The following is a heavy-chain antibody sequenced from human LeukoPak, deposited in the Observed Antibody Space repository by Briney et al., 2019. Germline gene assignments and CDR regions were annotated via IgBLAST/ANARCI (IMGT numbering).Heavy chain of an antibody. Sequence: ASVKVSCKASGYTFTGYYMHWVRQAPGQGLEWMGWINLNSGGTNYAQKFQGRVTMTRDTSIGTAYMELSRPRSDDTAVYYCARVPGGDSNWFDPWGQGTLVTVSS. CDR2: INLNSGGT. CDR3: ARVPGGDSNWFDP. J-gene: IGHJ5*02. V-gene: IGHV1-2*02. D-gene: IGHD4-17*01. CDR1: GYTFTGYY.